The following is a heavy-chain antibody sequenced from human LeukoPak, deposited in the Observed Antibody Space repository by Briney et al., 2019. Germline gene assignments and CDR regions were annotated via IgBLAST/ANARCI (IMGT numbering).Heavy chain of an antibody. CDR2: INWNGGST. Sequence: GGSLRLSCAASGFTFSNYWMSWVRQAPGKGLEWVSGINWNGGSTGHADSVKGRFTISRDNAKNSLYLQMNSLRAEDTALYYCARAGGYSGYECFDYWGQGTLVTVSS. V-gene: IGHV3-20*04. CDR3: ARAGGYSGYECFDY. D-gene: IGHD5-12*01. CDR1: GFTFSNYW. J-gene: IGHJ4*02.